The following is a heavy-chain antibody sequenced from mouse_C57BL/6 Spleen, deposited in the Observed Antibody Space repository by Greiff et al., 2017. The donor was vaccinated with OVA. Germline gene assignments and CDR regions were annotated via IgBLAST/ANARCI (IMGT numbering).Heavy chain of an antibody. CDR3: ARTTTVDYFDY. Sequence: VQLQQPGAELVRPGSSVKLSCKASGYTFTSYWMHWVKQRPIQGLEWIGNIDPSDSETHYNQKFKDKATLTVDKSSSTAYMQLSSLTSEDSAVYYCARTTTVDYFDYWGQGTTLTVSS. J-gene: IGHJ2*01. CDR2: IDPSDSET. CDR1: GYTFTSYW. D-gene: IGHD1-1*01. V-gene: IGHV1-52*01.